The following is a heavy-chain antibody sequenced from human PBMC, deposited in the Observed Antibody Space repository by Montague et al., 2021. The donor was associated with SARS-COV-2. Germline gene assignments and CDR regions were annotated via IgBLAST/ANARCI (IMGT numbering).Heavy chain of an antibody. D-gene: IGHD3-10*01. CDR1: GFSLSTSGMC. V-gene: IGHV4-61*02. CDR2: IYTSGST. Sequence: LVKPTQTLTLTCTFAGFSLSTSGMCVSWIRQPPGKALEWIGRIYTSGSTNYNPSLKSRVTMSVDTSKNQFSLRLSSVTAADTAVYYCARVGVGTMVRGVIPAYYYYGMDVWGQGTTVTVSS. CDR3: ARVGVGTMVRGVIPAYYYYGMDV. J-gene: IGHJ6*02.